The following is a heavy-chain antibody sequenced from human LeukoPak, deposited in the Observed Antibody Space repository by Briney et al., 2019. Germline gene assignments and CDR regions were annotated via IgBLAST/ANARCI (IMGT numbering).Heavy chain of an antibody. CDR3: ARSQTGYTGSYGLFDP. J-gene: IGHJ5*02. CDR2: MFYSGST. V-gene: IGHV4-59*01. D-gene: IGHD1-26*01. CDR1: GGSISSYY. Sequence: SETLSLTCTVSGGSISSYYWSWIRQPPGKGLEWIGYMFYSGSTSYNPSLKSRVTISLDTSKNQFSLKATSVTAADTAMYYCARSQTGYTGSYGLFDPWGQGTLVTVSS.